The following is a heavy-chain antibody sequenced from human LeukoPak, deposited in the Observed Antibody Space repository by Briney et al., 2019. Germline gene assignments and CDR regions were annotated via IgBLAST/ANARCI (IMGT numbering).Heavy chain of an antibody. D-gene: IGHD1-1*01. Sequence: SVKVSRKASGGTFSSYAISWVRQAPGQGLEWMGGIIPIFGTANYAQKFQGRVTITADESTSTAYMELSSLRSEDTAVYYCARDGSQGSLGWFDPWGQGTLVTVSS. CDR3: ARDGSQGSLGWFDP. J-gene: IGHJ5*02. CDR2: IIPIFGTA. CDR1: GGTFSSYA. V-gene: IGHV1-69*13.